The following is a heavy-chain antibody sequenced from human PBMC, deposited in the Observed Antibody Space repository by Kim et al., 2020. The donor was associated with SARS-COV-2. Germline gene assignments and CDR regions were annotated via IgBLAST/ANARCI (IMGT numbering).Heavy chain of an antibody. Sequence: GGSLRLSCVASASGFTFIRYRMTWVRQAAGKGLEWVANLNQDGSEKHYLDSVKGRFTISRDNAKRSLYLQMSSLRAEDTAVYYCLRYCSGIDCSDVWG. J-gene: IGHJ3*01. D-gene: IGHD2-15*01. CDR2: LNQDGSEK. V-gene: IGHV3-7*01. CDR3: LRYCSGIDCSDV. CDR1: GFTFIRYR.